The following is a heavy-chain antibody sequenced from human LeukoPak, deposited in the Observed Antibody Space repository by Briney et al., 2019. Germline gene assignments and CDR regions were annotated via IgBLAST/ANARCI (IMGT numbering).Heavy chain of an antibody. CDR3: AREGVGATTSLDAFDI. D-gene: IGHD1-26*01. Sequence: SETLSLTCTVSGGSISSYYWSWIRQPAGKGLEWIGRIYTSGSTNYNPSLKSRVAMSVDTSKNQFSLKLSSVTAADTAVYYCAREGVGATTSLDAFDIWGQGTVVTVSS. J-gene: IGHJ3*02. CDR1: GGSISSYY. CDR2: IYTSGST. V-gene: IGHV4-4*07.